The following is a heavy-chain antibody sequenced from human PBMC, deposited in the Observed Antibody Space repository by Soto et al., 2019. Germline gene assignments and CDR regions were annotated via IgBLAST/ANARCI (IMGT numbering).Heavy chain of an antibody. Sequence: XSVKVSCKASGYPLTGYYMHWGRQAPGQGLEWMGWINPNSGGTNYAQKFQGRVTMTRDTSISTAYMELSRLRSDDTAVYYCARDWTRIQAAREVWFDPWGQATLVTVSS. CDR2: INPNSGGT. J-gene: IGHJ5*02. CDR3: ARDWTRIQAAREVWFDP. CDR1: GYPLTGYY. D-gene: IGHD2-2*01. V-gene: IGHV1-2*02.